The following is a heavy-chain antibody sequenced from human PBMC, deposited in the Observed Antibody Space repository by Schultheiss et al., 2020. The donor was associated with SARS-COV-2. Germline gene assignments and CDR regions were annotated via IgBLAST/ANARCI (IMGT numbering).Heavy chain of an antibody. Sequence: GGSLRLSCVASGFTFGSYAMNWVRQAPGKGLEWVSSISSTGSYLYYADSVRGRFTISRDNAKNSLYLQMNSLRAEDTAVYYCARDLVDTATPTRYGMDVWGQGTTVTVSS. J-gene: IGHJ6*02. CDR2: ISSTGSYL. V-gene: IGHV3-21*01. D-gene: IGHD5-18*01. CDR1: GFTFGSYA. CDR3: ARDLVDTATPTRYGMDV.